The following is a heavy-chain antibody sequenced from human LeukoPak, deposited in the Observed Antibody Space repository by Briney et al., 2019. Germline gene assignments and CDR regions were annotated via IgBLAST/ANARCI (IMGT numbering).Heavy chain of an antibody. CDR2: ISAYNGNT. V-gene: IGHV1-18*01. CDR1: GYTFTSYG. J-gene: IGHJ4*02. CDR3: ARFYMGYSSGCYGGVPYYFDY. D-gene: IGHD6-19*01. Sequence: ASVTVSCTASGYTFTSYGISWVRQAPGQGLEWVGWISAYNGNTNYAQKLQGGVTMTTDTSTSTVYMELRSLRSDDTAVYYCARFYMGYSSGCYGGVPYYFDYWGQGTLVTVSS.